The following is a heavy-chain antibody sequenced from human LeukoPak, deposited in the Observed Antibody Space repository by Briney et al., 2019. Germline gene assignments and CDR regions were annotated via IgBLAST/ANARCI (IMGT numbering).Heavy chain of an antibody. CDR2: ISGSGGST. V-gene: IGHV3-23*01. D-gene: IGHD6-13*01. Sequence: GGSLRLSCAASGFTFSSYAMSWVRQAPGKGLEWVSAISGSGGSTYYADSVKGRFTISRDNSKNTLYLQMNSLRGEDTAAYYCATGITAPGTFEYWGQGTLVTVSS. CDR3: ATGITAPGTFEY. CDR1: GFTFSSYA. J-gene: IGHJ4*02.